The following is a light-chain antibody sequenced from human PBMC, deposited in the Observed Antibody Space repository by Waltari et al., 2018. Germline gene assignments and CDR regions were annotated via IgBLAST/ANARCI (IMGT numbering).Light chain of an antibody. CDR2: GES. V-gene: IGKV3-20*01. CDR1: QSVSRP. J-gene: IGKJ1*01. CDR3: QHYVRLPAT. Sequence: VFTHSPGTLCLSSGESATSSCSASQSVSRPLAWYQQKPGQAPRLLFYGESTRATGIPERFSGRGSGTDFSLTINRLEPEDIAVYYCQHYVRLPATFGQGTKVEIK.